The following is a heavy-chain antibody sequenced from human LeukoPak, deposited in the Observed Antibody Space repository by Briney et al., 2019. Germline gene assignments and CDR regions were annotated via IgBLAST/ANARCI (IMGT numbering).Heavy chain of an antibody. V-gene: IGHV1-24*01. CDR3: ATDRDIAAVPAALGF. CDR1: GXTLTEXX. Sequence: ASVXXXCKVSGXTLTEXXXHWVRXXPXXGXEXRGXFDPEDGETIYAQKFQGRVTMTEDTSTDTAYMELSSLRSEDTAVYYCATDRDIAAVPAALGFWGQGTLVTVSS. D-gene: IGHD2-2*01. CDR2: FDPEDGET. J-gene: IGHJ4*02.